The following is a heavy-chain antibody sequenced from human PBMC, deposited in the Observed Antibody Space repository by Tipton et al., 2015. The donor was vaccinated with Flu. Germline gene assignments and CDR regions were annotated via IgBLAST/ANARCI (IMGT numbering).Heavy chain of an antibody. V-gene: IGHV4-38-2*01. J-gene: IGHJ4*02. CDR2: AHHTGTT. D-gene: IGHD3-22*01. CDR1: GYSVAGDYY. Sequence: TLSLTCSVSGYSVAGDYYWGWVRQSPGKGLEWIGNAHHTGTTYFNPSLKSRVTILVDKSKNHFSLNLNSVTAADTAMYYCAKADSSAYYGWPYYFDYWGQGTLVTVSS. CDR3: AKADSSAYYGWPYYFDY.